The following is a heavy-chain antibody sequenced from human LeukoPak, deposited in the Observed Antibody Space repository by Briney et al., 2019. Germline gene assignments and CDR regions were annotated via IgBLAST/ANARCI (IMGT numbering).Heavy chain of an antibody. Sequence: GGSLRLSCAASGFTFRSYSMNWVRQAPGKGLEWVSYISNSSSTIYYADSVKGRFTISRDNAKNSLYLQMNSLRAEDTAVYCCARGVAVAGAHDYWGQGTLVTVSS. CDR1: GFTFRSYS. CDR2: ISNSSSTI. J-gene: IGHJ4*02. D-gene: IGHD6-19*01. V-gene: IGHV3-48*01. CDR3: ARGVAVAGAHDY.